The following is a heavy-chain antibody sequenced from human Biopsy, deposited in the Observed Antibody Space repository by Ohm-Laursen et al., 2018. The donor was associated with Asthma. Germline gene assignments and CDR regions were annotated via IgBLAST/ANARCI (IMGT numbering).Heavy chain of an antibody. V-gene: IGHV4-31*03. CDR2: FHHSGTS. CDR1: GDSITSGGCC. J-gene: IGHJ4*02. Sequence: TLSLTCTVSGDSITSGGCCWNWNRQHPGKGLEWIGYFHHSGTSYFNPSLKSRVSFSRDTSKNQFSLMLSSVTAADTAMYYCARIPRRSGSYFVDYWGQGTLVTVSS. D-gene: IGHD3-22*01. CDR3: ARIPRRSGSYFVDY.